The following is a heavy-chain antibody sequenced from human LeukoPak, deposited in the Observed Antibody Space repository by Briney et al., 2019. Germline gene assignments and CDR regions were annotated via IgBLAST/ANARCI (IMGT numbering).Heavy chain of an antibody. Sequence: GGSLRLSCAASGFTFSSYAMTWVRQAPGKGLEWVSGISGGGGSTYYADSVKGRFITSRDNSKNTLYLQMNSLRAEDTAEYYCAKAPYGDILTGYYYYWGQGTVVTVSS. D-gene: IGHD3-9*01. V-gene: IGHV3-23*01. CDR2: ISGGGGST. CDR3: AKAPYGDILTGYYYY. CDR1: GFTFSSYA. J-gene: IGHJ4*02.